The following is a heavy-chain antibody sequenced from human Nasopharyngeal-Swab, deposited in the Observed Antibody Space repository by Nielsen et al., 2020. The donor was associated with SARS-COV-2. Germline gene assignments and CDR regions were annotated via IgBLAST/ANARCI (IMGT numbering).Heavy chain of an antibody. V-gene: IGHV3-23*01. CDR1: GFTFSSYS. Sequence: GGSLRLSCAASGFTFSSYSMNWVRQAPGKGLEWVSAISGSGGSTYYADSVKGRFTISRDNSKNTLYLQMNSLRAEDTAVYYCAKLSSSGWYGRDWGQGTLVTVSS. CDR2: ISGSGGST. D-gene: IGHD6-19*01. J-gene: IGHJ4*02. CDR3: AKLSSSGWYGRD.